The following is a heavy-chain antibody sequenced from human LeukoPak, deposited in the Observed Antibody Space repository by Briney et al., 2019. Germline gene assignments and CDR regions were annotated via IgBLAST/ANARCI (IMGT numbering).Heavy chain of an antibody. CDR1: GFTFSNAW. J-gene: IGHJ3*02. Sequence: GGSLRLSCAASGFTFSNAWMSWVRQAPGQGLEWVGLIKNKLDGGTTEYAAPVKGRFSISRDDSENTLYLQMNSLKTEDTAMYYCTEMNDRDAFRIWGQGTMVTVSS. CDR2: IKNKLDGGTT. V-gene: IGHV3-15*01. D-gene: IGHD5-24*01. CDR3: TEMNDRDAFRI.